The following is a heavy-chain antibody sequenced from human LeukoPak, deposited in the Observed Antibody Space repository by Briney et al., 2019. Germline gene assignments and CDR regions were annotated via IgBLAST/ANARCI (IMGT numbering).Heavy chain of an antibody. CDR2: IYYSGST. Sequence: PSETLSLTCTVSGGSISSGDYYWSWIRQPPGKGLEWIGYIYYSGSTYYNPSLKSRVTISVDTSKNQFSLKLSSVTAADTAVYYCARGLVVRGDDAFDIWGQGTVVTVSS. CDR3: ARGLVVRGDDAFDI. CDR1: GGSISSGDYY. D-gene: IGHD3-10*01. J-gene: IGHJ3*02. V-gene: IGHV4-30-4*01.